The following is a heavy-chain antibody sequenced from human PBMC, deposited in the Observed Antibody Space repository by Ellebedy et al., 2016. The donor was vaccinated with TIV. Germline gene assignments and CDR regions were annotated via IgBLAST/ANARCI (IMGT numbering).Heavy chain of an antibody. V-gene: IGHV3-7*01. Sequence: GESLKISCAASGFTFSNYNMNWVRQAPGKGLEWVANVKQDGSEENYVDSVKGRFAISRDNAKNSMYLQMNSLRDEDTAVYYCARDQWLGRAYYFDYWGQGTLLTVSS. CDR2: VKQDGSEE. J-gene: IGHJ4*02. CDR3: ARDQWLGRAYYFDY. D-gene: IGHD6-19*01. CDR1: GFTFSNYN.